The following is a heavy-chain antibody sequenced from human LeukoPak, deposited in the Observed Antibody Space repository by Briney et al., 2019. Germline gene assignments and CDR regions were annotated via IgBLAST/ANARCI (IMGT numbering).Heavy chain of an antibody. CDR2: ISGSGGST. D-gene: IGHD1-26*01. J-gene: IGHJ4*02. CDR3: AKTPGIVGATTFDY. Sequence: GGSLRLSCAASGFTFSSYAMSWVRQAPGKGLEWVSAISGSGGSTYYADSVKGRFTISRDNSKNTLYLQMNSLRAEDTAVYYYAKTPGIVGATTFDYWGQGTLVTVSS. CDR1: GFTFSSYA. V-gene: IGHV3-23*01.